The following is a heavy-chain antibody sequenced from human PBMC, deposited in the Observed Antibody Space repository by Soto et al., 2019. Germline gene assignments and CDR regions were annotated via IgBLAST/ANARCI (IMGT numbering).Heavy chain of an antibody. CDR3: ARDTGYNYGYS. Sequence: AGGSLRLSCAASGFTFSTFEMNWVRQAPGKGLEWVSYISSSGTTIYYVDSVKGRFTISRDNAKNSLYLQMNSLRAEDTAVYYCARDTGYNYGYSWGQGTLVTVSS. J-gene: IGHJ4*02. D-gene: IGHD5-18*01. CDR1: GFTFSTFE. CDR2: ISSSGTTI. V-gene: IGHV3-48*03.